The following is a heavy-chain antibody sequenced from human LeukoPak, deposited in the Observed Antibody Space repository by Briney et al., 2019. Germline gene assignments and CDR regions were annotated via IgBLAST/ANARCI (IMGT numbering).Heavy chain of an antibody. V-gene: IGHV4-34*01. CDR2: INHSGST. Sequence: SETLSLTCTVSGDSISGYYWSWIRQPPGKGLEWIGEINHSGSTNYNPSLKSRVTISVDTSKNQFSLKLSSVTAADTAVYYCARGFIVVTPFDYWGQGTLVTVSS. CDR1: GDSISGYY. J-gene: IGHJ4*02. D-gene: IGHD3-22*01. CDR3: ARGFIVVTPFDY.